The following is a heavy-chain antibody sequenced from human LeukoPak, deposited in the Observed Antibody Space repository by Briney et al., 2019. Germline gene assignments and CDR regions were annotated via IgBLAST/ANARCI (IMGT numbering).Heavy chain of an antibody. CDR2: IYYSGSS. Sequence: SETLSLTCTVSGGSISNYYWSWIRQPPGKGLEWIGYIYYSGSSNYNPSLKSRVTISVDTSKNQFSLKLSSVTAADTAVYYCAKDSRADIWGKGTMVTLFS. J-gene: IGHJ3*02. V-gene: IGHV4-59*01. CDR3: AKDSRADI. D-gene: IGHD2-2*01. CDR1: GGSISNYY.